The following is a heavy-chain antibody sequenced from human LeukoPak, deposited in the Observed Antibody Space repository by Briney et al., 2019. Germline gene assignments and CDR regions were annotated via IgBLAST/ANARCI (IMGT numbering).Heavy chain of an antibody. V-gene: IGHV5-51*01. CDR1: GYSFTSYW. J-gene: IGHJ6*03. CDR2: IYPGDSDT. D-gene: IGHD6-19*01. CDR3: ARRAVAGTGYYYYMDV. Sequence: GESLKISYKGSGYSFTSYWIGWVRQMPGKGLEWMGIIYPGDSDTRYSPSFQGQVTISADKSISTAYLQWSSLKASDTAMYYCARRAVAGTGYYYYMDVWGKGTTVTVSS.